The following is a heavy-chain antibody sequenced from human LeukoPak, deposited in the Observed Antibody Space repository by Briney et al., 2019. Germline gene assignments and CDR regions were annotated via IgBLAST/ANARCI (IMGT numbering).Heavy chain of an antibody. D-gene: IGHD5-18*01. CDR2: ISSSGSTI. V-gene: IGHV3-11*01. CDR1: GFTFSDYY. J-gene: IGHJ4*02. Sequence: GGSLRLSCAASGFTFSDYYMSWIRQAPGKGLEWVSYISSSGSTIYYADSVKGRFTISRDNAKNSVYLQMNSLRAEDTAVYYCARVERGYSYGYYFDYWGQGTLVTVSS. CDR3: ARVERGYSYGYYFDY.